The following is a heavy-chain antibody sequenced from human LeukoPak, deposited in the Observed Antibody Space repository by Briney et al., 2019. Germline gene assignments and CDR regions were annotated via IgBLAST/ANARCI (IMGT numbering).Heavy chain of an antibody. Sequence: SETLSLTCAVSGYSISSGYYWGWIRQPPGKGLEWIGSIYHSGSTYYNPSLKSRVTISVDTSKNQFPLKLSSVTAADTAVYYCARGMGKDIVVVPAAYYYYYMDVWGKGTTVTVSS. V-gene: IGHV4-38-2*01. CDR1: GYSISSGYY. CDR3: ARGMGKDIVVVPAAYYYYYMDV. CDR2: IYHSGST. J-gene: IGHJ6*03. D-gene: IGHD2-2*01.